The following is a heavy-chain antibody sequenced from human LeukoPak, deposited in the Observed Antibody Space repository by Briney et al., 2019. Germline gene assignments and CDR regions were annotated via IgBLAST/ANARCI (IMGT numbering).Heavy chain of an antibody. J-gene: IGHJ4*02. CDR3: ARDRGSSGWAWFDY. CDR2: FDPEDGET. D-gene: IGHD6-19*01. V-gene: IGHV1-24*01. CDR1: GYTLTELS. Sequence: WASVKVSCTVSGYTLTELSMHWVRQAPGKGLEWMGGFDPEDGETIYAQKFQGRVTMTEDTSTDTAYMELSSLRSDDTAVYYCARDRGSSGWAWFDYWGQGTLVTVSS.